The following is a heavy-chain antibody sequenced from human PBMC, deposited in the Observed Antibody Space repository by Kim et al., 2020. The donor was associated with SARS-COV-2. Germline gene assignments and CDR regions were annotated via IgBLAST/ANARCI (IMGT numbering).Heavy chain of an antibody. J-gene: IGHJ4*02. Sequence: GRVTISGDTSKNQFSLKLSSVTAADAAVYYCARGALPIFGVARPFDYWGQGTLVTVSS. D-gene: IGHD3-3*01. CDR3: ARGALPIFGVARPFDY. V-gene: IGHV4-34*01.